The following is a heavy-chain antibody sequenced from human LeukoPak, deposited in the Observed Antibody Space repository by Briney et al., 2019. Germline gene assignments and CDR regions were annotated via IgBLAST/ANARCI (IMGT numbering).Heavy chain of an antibody. D-gene: IGHD2-2*01. CDR1: GFTFSSYE. CDR3: AREGCSSTSCYDY. V-gene: IGHV3-48*03. Sequence: GGSLRLSCAASGFTFSSYEMNWVRQAPGKGLEWISYISSSGGTIYYADSVKGRFTISRDNAKKPLYLQMNSLRAEDTAVYYCAREGCSSTSCYDYWGQGTLVIVSS. CDR2: ISSSGGTI. J-gene: IGHJ4*02.